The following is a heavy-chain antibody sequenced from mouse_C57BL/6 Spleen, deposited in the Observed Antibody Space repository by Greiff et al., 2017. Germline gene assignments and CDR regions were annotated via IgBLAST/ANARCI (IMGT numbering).Heavy chain of an antibody. D-gene: IGHD4-1*01. CDR3: ARDQDWENWYFDV. CDR2: ISDGGSYT. J-gene: IGHJ1*03. CDR1: GFTFSSYA. V-gene: IGHV5-4*01. Sequence: EVQLVESGGGLVKPGGSLKLSCAASGFTFSSYAMSWVRQTPEKRLEWVATISDGGSYTYYPDNVKGRFTISRDNAKNNLYLQMSHLKSEDTAMYYCARDQDWENWYFDVWGTGTTVTVSS.